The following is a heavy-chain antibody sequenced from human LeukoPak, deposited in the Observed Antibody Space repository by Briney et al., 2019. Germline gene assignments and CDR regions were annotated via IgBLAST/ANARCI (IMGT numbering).Heavy chain of an antibody. CDR1: GFTFSDHY. Sequence: GGSLRLSCAASGFTFSDHYMSWIRQAPGKGLEWVSYISHIGNTMYHADSVKGRFTISRDNAKNSLYLEMSSLRAEDTAVYYCARERITFGRVIVPNYFDSWGQGTLVTVSS. J-gene: IGHJ4*02. CDR2: ISHIGNTM. V-gene: IGHV3-11*04. D-gene: IGHD3-16*02. CDR3: ARERITFGRVIVPNYFDS.